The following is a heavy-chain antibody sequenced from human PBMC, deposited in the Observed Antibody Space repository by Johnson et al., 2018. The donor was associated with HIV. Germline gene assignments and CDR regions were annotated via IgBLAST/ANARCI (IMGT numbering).Heavy chain of an antibody. Sequence: VPLVESGGGLVQPGGSLRLSCAAPGFTFSSYWMSWVRQAPGKGLEWVANIKQDGSEQYSVDSVKGRFTISRDNAKNSLYLQMNSLRAEDTAVYYCARDRIPYNWNYEGDAFDIWGQGTMVTVSS. CDR1: GFTFSSYW. J-gene: IGHJ3*02. CDR2: IKQDGSEQ. CDR3: ARDRIPYNWNYEGDAFDI. D-gene: IGHD1-7*01. V-gene: IGHV3-7*01.